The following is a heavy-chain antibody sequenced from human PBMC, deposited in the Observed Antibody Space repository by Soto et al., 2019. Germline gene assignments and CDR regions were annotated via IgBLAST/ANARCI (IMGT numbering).Heavy chain of an antibody. J-gene: IGHJ6*02. CDR3: ASVKQLALGWFNPYYGMDV. CDR2: IIPIFGTA. D-gene: IGHD6-6*01. CDR1: GGTFSSYA. Sequence: SVKVSCKASGGTFSSYAISWVRQAPGQGLEWMGGIIPIFGTANYAQKFQGRVTITADESTSTAYMELSSLRSEDTAVYYCASVKQLALGWFNPYYGMDVWGQGTTVTVSS. V-gene: IGHV1-69*13.